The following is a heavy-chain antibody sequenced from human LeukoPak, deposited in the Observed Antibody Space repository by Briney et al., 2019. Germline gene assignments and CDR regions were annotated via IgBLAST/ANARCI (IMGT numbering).Heavy chain of an antibody. Sequence: ASVKVSCKASGYTFTSYDINWVRQATGQGLEWMGWMNPNSGNTGYAQKFQGRVTITRNTSISTAYMELSSLRSEDTAVYYCARGKDEKLRRGFLEWLYDAFDIWGQGTMVTVSS. D-gene: IGHD3-3*01. V-gene: IGHV1-8*03. CDR3: ARGKDEKLRRGFLEWLYDAFDI. CDR2: MNPNSGNT. J-gene: IGHJ3*02. CDR1: GYTFTSYD.